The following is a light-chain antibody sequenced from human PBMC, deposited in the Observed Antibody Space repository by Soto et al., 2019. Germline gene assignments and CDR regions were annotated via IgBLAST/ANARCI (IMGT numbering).Light chain of an antibody. V-gene: IGKV1-5*03. Sequence: DIPMTQSPSTLSASVGDRVTITCRASQSISGSLAWYQQKPGKAPKLLIYEASNLKSGVPSRFSGSGSGTDYTLTISSLQPDVSASYYCQHYNGYWTFGQGTRVEIK. J-gene: IGKJ1*01. CDR3: QHYNGYWT. CDR2: EAS. CDR1: QSISGS.